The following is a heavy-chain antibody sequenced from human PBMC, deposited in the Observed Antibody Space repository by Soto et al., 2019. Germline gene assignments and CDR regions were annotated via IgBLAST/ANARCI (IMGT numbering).Heavy chain of an antibody. J-gene: IGHJ4*02. V-gene: IGHV4-34*01. CDR2: INHSGST. CDR1: GGSFTAYY. D-gene: IGHD6-19*01. CDR3: ARLKGPRRTYRSAWYIDY. Sequence: SETLSLTCAVYGGSFTAYYWSWSWIRQPPGKGLEWIGEINHSGSTSYNPSLKSRVTISVDTSKNQFSLKLNSVTAADTAVYYCARLKGPRRTYRSAWYIDYWAQGTLVTVSS.